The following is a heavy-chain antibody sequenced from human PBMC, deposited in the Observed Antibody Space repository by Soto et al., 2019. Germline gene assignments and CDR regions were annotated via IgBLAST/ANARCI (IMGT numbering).Heavy chain of an antibody. CDR2: INAGNGNT. CDR3: ARVYPSDTRYGYVGNNWFDP. CDR1: GYTFTSYA. J-gene: IGHJ5*02. V-gene: IGHV1-3*01. D-gene: IGHD5-18*01. Sequence: ASVKVSCKASGYTFTSYAMHWVRQAPGQRLEWMGWINAGNGNTKYSQNFQGRVTITRDTSASTAYMELSSLRSEDTAVYYCARVYPSDTRYGYVGNNWFDPWGQGTLVTVSS.